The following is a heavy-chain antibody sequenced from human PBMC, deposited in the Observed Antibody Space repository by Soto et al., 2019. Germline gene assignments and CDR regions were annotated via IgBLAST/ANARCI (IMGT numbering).Heavy chain of an antibody. CDR1: GFTFSSYW. CDR2: INSDGSST. V-gene: IGHV3-74*01. Sequence: GGSLRLSCAASGFTFSSYWMHWVRQAPGKGLVWVSRINSDGSSTSYADSVKGRFTISRDNAKNTLYLQTNSLRAEDTGVYYCARDPVKVAAHYYGMDVWGHGPTVTVSS. D-gene: IGHD6-25*01. CDR3: ARDPVKVAAHYYGMDV. J-gene: IGHJ6*02.